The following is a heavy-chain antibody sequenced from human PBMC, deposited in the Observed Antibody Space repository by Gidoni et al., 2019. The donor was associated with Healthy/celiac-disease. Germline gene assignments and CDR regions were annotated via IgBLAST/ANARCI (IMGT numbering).Heavy chain of an antibody. CDR3: ARDPYYCSSTSCYSRGDAFDI. Sequence: QVQLVESGGGVVQPGRSLSLSCAASGFTFSSYAMHWVRQAPGKGLEWVAVISYDGSNKYYADSVKGRFTISRDNSKNTLYLQMNSLRAEDTAVYYCARDPYYCSSTSCYSRGDAFDIWGQGTMVTVSS. J-gene: IGHJ3*02. V-gene: IGHV3-30-3*01. CDR1: GFTFSSYA. D-gene: IGHD2-2*01. CDR2: ISYDGSNK.